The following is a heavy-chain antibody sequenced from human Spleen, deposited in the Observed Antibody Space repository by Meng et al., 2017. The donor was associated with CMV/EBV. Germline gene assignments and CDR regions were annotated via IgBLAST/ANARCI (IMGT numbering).Heavy chain of an antibody. J-gene: IGHJ4*02. CDR3: AKPNYDARDFEYFDY. V-gene: IGHV1-18*01. CDR1: GYPFISYG. D-gene: IGHD3-16*01. CDR2: ISGYNGRT. Sequence: SGYPFISYGISWVRQAPGKGLEWMGWISGYNGRTNYAQSFQGRLTLTTDTSTSTAYMELRNLRSDDTAVYYCAKPNYDARDFEYFDYWGQGTLVTVSS.